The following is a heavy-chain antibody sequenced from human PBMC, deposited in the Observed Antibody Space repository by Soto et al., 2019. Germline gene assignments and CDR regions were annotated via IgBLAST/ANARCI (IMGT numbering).Heavy chain of an antibody. CDR1: GYTFTTYA. V-gene: IGHV1-3*01. CDR3: ARVGRRGYRYGNFDY. CDR2: INAGSADI. J-gene: IGHJ4*02. Sequence: ASVKVSCKASGYTFTTYALHWVRQAPGQRLEWMGWINAGSADIKYSQKFQGRVTITRDTSASTVYMELSSLRSEDTAVYYCARVGRRGYRYGNFDYWGQGTLVTVPS. D-gene: IGHD5-18*01.